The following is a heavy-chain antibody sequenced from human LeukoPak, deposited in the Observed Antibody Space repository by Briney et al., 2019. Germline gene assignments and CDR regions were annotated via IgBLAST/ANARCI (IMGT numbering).Heavy chain of an antibody. V-gene: IGHV3-30*02. D-gene: IGHD3-16*01. CDR2: IRYDGSNK. CDR3: AKDNFGGLYYFDY. Sequence: GGSLRLSCAASGFTFSSYGMHWVRQAPGKGLEWVAFIRYDGSNKYYADFVKGRFTISRDNSKNTLYLQMNSLRAEDTAVYYCAKDNFGGLYYFDYWGQGTLVTVSS. J-gene: IGHJ4*02. CDR1: GFTFSSYG.